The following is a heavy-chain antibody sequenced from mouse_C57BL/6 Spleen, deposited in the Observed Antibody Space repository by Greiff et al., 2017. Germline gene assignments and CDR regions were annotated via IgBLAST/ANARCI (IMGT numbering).Heavy chain of an antibody. CDR3: ARGGYDYPWFAY. CDR1: GYTFTSYW. CDR2: IHPNSGST. J-gene: IGHJ3*01. Sequence: QVQLKEPGAELVKPGASVKLSCKASGYTFTSYWMHWVKQRPGQGLEWIGMIHPNSGSTNYNEKFKSKATLTVDKSSSTAYMQLSSLTSEDSAVYYCARGGYDYPWFAYWGQGTLVTVSA. D-gene: IGHD2-4*01. V-gene: IGHV1-64*01.